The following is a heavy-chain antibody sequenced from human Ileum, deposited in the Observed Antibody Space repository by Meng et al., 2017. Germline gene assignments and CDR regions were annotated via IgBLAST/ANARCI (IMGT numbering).Heavy chain of an antibody. Sequence: SETLSLTCTVSGYSISSGYYWGWIRQPPGKGLEWIGSIHHSGITYYNPSLNSRVSVSVDTSENQFSLKLTSVTAADTALYYCARSVMAAGRTDLYYFDYWGHGTRVTVSS. CDR2: IHHSGIT. CDR3: ARSVMAAGRTDLYYFDY. V-gene: IGHV4-38-2*02. D-gene: IGHD6-13*01. J-gene: IGHJ4*01. CDR1: GYSISSGYY.